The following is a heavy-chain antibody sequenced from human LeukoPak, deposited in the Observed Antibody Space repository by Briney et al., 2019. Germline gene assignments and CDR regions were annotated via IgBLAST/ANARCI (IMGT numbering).Heavy chain of an antibody. CDR2: ICTAGDT. J-gene: IGHJ3*02. D-gene: IGHD3-22*01. CDR3: ARALRYDSSGPTDAFDI. CDR1: RVTVSSYD. V-gene: IGHV3-13*01. Sequence: GGGLRVSCASSRVTVSSYDMHWVCEGTREGGECGSGICTAGDTYYTESVKRRFTISRENAKNSSYLQMNSLRAGATAVYYCARALRYDSSGPTDAFDIWGQGTMVTVSS.